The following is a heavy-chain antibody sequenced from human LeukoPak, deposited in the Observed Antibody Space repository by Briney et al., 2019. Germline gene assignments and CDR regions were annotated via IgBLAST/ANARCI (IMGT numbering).Heavy chain of an antibody. CDR1: GGSFSGYY. D-gene: IGHD1-26*01. CDR3: ARGGQELLQGFFDC. CDR2: INHSGST. Sequence: SETLSLTCAVYGGSFSGYYWSWIRQPPGKGLEWIGEINHSGSTNYNPSLKSRVTISVDTSKNQFSLKLSSVTAADTAVYYCARGGQELLQGFFDCWGQGTLVTVSS. V-gene: IGHV4-34*01. J-gene: IGHJ4*02.